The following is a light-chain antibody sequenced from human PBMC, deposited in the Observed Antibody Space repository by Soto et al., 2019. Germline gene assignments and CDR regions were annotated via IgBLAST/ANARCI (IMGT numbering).Light chain of an antibody. V-gene: IGKV1-39*01. CDR2: AAS. CDR1: QTISSH. CDR3: QQSYSTPFT. J-gene: IGKJ3*01. Sequence: DIQMTQSPSSLSASVGDRVTITCRARQTISSHLNWYQHKPGKAPKVLIYAASSLQGGVPSRFSGSGSGTDFTLTIKSLQPEDCAAYYCQQSYSTPFTFGLGTKVDIK.